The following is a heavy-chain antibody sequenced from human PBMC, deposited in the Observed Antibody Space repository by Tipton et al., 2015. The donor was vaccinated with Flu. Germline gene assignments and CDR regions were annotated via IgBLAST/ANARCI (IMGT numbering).Heavy chain of an antibody. D-gene: IGHD4-17*01. CDR1: GFTFSDYA. CDR3: ISHDRDGDYGAYYFDY. Sequence: SLRLSCTASGFTFSDYAVSWVRQAPGKGLEWVSFISGKTNSGSTEYAASVKDRFIISRDDSNSIAYLQMNGLKAEDTAVYYCISHDRDGDYGAYYFDYWGQGTLVTVSS. V-gene: IGHV3-49*04. J-gene: IGHJ4*02. CDR2: ISGKTNSGST.